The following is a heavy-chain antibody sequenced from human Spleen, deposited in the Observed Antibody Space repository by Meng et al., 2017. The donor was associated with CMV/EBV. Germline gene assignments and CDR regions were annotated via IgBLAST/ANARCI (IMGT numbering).Heavy chain of an antibody. Sequence: GGSLRLSYAASGFTFSSYSMNWVRQAPGKGLECVSSISSSGSYIYYAYSLKGRFTISRDNAKNSLYLQMNRLRAEDTAVYYCARDMSGGFLAWLFDYWGQGTLVTVSS. V-gene: IGHV3-21*01. CDR3: ARDMSGGFLAWLFDY. D-gene: IGHD3-3*01. CDR1: GFTFSSYS. CDR2: ISSSGSYI. J-gene: IGHJ4*02.